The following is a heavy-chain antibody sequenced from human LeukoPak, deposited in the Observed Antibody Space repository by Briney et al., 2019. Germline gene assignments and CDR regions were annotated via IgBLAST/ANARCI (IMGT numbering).Heavy chain of an antibody. CDR2: INPSGGST. J-gene: IGHJ4*02. D-gene: IGHD1-26*01. Sequence: ASVKVSCTASGYTFTSYYMHWVRQAPGQGLEWMGIINPSGGSTSYAQKFQGRVTMTRDTSTSTVYMELRSLRSDDTAVYYCARSIVGATMYFDYWGQGTLVTVSS. CDR3: ARSIVGATMYFDY. CDR1: GYTFTSYY. V-gene: IGHV1-46*01.